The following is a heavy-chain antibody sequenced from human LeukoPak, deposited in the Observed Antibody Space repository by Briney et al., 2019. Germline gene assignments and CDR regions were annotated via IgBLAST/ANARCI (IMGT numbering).Heavy chain of an antibody. CDR1: GYTFTNNG. J-gene: IGHJ4*02. V-gene: IGHV1-18*01. CDR3: ARGYYGSGSYWGDY. D-gene: IGHD3-10*01. Sequence: ASVKVSCKATGYTFTNNGISSVRQAHGQGLEWMGWISDYTGNTHCAQNLQGRVTMTTDTSTSTAYMELRSLRSDDTAVYYCARGYYGSGSYWGDYWGQGTLITVSS. CDR2: ISDYTGNT.